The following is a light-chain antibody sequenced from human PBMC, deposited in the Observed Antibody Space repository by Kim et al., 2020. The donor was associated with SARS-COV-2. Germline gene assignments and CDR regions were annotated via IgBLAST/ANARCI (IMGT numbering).Light chain of an antibody. CDR2: DVS. CDR3: SSYTSSSTLVV. J-gene: IGLJ2*01. V-gene: IGLV2-14*03. Sequence: QSITISYTGTSSDVSGYNYVSWYQQHPGKAPKLMIYDVSNRPSGVSNRFSGSKSGNTASLTISGLQAEDEADYYCSSYTSSSTLVVFGGGTQLTVL. CDR1: SSDVSGYNY.